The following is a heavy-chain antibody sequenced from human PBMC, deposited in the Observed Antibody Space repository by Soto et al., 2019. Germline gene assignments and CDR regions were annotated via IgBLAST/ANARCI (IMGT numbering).Heavy chain of an antibody. J-gene: IGHJ6*02. Sequence: GGSLRLSCAASGFTFSSYSMNWVRQAPGRGLEWVSAISGSGGSSYYADSVKGRFTISRDNSKNTLYLQMNSLRAEDTAVYYCAKWMTTVTTRGYYYYGMDVWGQGTTVTVS. V-gene: IGHV3-23*01. CDR3: AKWMTTVTTRGYYYYGMDV. CDR1: GFTFSSYS. D-gene: IGHD4-4*01. CDR2: ISGSGGSS.